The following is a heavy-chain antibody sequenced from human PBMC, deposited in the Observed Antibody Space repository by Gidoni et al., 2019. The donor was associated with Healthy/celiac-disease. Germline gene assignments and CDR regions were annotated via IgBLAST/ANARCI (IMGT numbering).Heavy chain of an antibody. CDR1: GGTFSSYT. V-gene: IGHV1-69*02. J-gene: IGHJ6*02. D-gene: IGHD6-6*01. CDR3: ARVKKEGSSEVRMDV. CDR2: IIPIRGIA. Sequence: QVQLVQSGDEVKKPGSSVKVSCKASGGTFSSYTISWVRQAPGQGLEWMGRIIPIRGIANYAQKFQGRVTITADKSTSTAYMELSSLRSEDTAVYYCARVKKEGSSEVRMDVWGQGTTVTVSS.